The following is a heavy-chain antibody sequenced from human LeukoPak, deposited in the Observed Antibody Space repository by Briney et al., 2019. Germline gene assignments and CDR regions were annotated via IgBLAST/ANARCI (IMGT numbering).Heavy chain of an antibody. Sequence: ASETLSLTCSVSGGSINTYYWTWGRQPAGKGLEWSGRIHTSGSTDYTSSLKRRVTMSVATSKNHFSLKLSSVTAADTAVYYCAANSADYNTLGSSYKVWGQGTLVTVSS. CDR2: IHTSGST. V-gene: IGHV4-4*07. D-gene: IGHD3-10*01. CDR3: AANSADYNTLGSSYKV. J-gene: IGHJ4*02. CDR1: GGSINTYY.